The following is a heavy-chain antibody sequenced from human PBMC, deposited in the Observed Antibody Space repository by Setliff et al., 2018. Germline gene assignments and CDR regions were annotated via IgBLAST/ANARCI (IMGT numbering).Heavy chain of an antibody. CDR3: ARDPLTTTVRHAFDM. V-gene: IGHV4-31*03. D-gene: IGHD4-4*01. Sequence: SETLSLTCTVSGGSISSGGYYWSWIRQHPGKGLEWIGYIYYSGSTYYNPSLKSRVTISVDTSKNQFSLKLSSVTAADTAVYYCARDPLTTTVRHAFDMWGQGTMVTVSS. J-gene: IGHJ3*02. CDR2: IYYSGST. CDR1: GGSISSGGYY.